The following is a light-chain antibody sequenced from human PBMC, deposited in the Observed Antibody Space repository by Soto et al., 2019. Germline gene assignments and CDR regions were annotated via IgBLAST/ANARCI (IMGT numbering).Light chain of an antibody. CDR2: EVS. CDR1: SSDVGAYNY. V-gene: IGLV2-14*03. Sequence: QSALTQPASVSGSTGQSITISCTGTSSDVGAYNYVSWYQQHPGKAPKLMIYEVSNRPSGVSNRLSGSKSANTASLTISGLQAGDEADYYCSSYTSSSTWLFGGGTKLTVL. J-gene: IGLJ3*02. CDR3: SSYTSSSTWL.